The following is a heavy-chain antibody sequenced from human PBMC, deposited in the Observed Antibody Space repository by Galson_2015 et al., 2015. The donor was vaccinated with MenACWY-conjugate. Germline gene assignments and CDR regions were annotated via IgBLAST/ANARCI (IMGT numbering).Heavy chain of an antibody. Sequence: SLRLSCAASGFTFSSYDMHWVRQAPGKGLEWVAVISYDGSNKYYADSVKGRFTISRDNSKNTLYLQMNSLRAEDTAVYYCARDLTTVPTFPNSYLELSGRCALFTLSS. CDR1: GFTFSSYD. CDR3: ARDLTTVPTFPNSYLEL. D-gene: IGHD4-17*01. J-gene: IGHJ2*01. CDR2: ISYDGSNK. V-gene: IGHV3-30*04.